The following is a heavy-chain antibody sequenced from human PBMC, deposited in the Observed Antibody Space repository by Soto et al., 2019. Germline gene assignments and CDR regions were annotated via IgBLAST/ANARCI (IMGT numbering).Heavy chain of an antibody. Sequence: GGSLRLSCAASGLTFSSYAIHWVRQAPCKGLEWVAVISYDGSNKYYADSVKCRFTISRDNSKKKLYLKMNSLRAEDTAVYYCASELSGSSFWFAPLAQGTLVKSPQ. D-gene: IGHD6-6*01. CDR2: ISYDGSNK. J-gene: IGHJ5*02. V-gene: IGHV3-30-3*01. CDR1: GLTFSSYA. CDR3: ASELSGSSFWFAP.